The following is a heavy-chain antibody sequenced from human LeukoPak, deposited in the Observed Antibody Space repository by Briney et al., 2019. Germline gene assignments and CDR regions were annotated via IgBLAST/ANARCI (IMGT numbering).Heavy chain of an antibody. Sequence: SETLSFTCAVYGGSFSGYYWSWIRQPPGKGLEWIGEINHSGSTNYNPSLKSRVTISVDTSKNQFSLKLSSVTAADTAVYYCARAVITIFGVVKFDYWGQGTLVTVSS. V-gene: IGHV4-34*01. CDR2: INHSGST. CDR3: ARAVITIFGVVKFDY. D-gene: IGHD3-3*01. J-gene: IGHJ4*02. CDR1: GGSFSGYY.